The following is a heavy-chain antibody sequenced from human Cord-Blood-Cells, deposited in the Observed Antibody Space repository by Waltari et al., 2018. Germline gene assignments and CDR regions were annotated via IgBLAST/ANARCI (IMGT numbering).Heavy chain of an antibody. CDR2: IREDGSNK. V-gene: IGHV3-30*02. J-gene: IGHJ4*02. D-gene: IGHD6-13*01. CDR1: GFTFSSYG. CDR3: AKDSGQQLDY. Sequence: QVQLVESGGGVVQPGGSLRLSCAASGFTFSSYGMPWVRQAPGKGVEWVAIIREDGSNKSYADCVTGRFTITRDNSKNTLYLQMNSVRAEDTAVYYCAKDSGQQLDYWGQGTLVTVSS.